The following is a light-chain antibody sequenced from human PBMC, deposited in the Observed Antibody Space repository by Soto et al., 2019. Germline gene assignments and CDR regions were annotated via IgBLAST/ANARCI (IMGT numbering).Light chain of an antibody. J-gene: IGKJ1*01. CDR1: QSISSW. Sequence: DIQMTQSASTLSASVGDRVTITCRASQSISSWLAWYQQKPGKAPKLLIFDASSLESRVSSRFSGRGSGTQFTLTISSLQPEDFATYYCQQYSTYPWTFGQGTKVDIK. CDR2: DAS. V-gene: IGKV1-5*01. CDR3: QQYSTYPWT.